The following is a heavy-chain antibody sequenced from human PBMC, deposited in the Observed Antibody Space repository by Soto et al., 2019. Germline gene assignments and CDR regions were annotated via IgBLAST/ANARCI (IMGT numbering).Heavy chain of an antibody. Sequence: QVQLQESGPGLVKPSETLSLTCTVSGGSISSYYWSWIRQPPGKGLEWIGYIYYSGSTNYNPSLKSRVTISVDTSKNQFSLKLSSVTAADTAVYYCAREYGGVGATLEVVHWFDPWGQGTLVTVSS. V-gene: IGHV4-59*01. CDR1: GGSISSYY. CDR3: AREYGGVGATLEVVHWFDP. D-gene: IGHD1-26*01. CDR2: IYYSGST. J-gene: IGHJ5*02.